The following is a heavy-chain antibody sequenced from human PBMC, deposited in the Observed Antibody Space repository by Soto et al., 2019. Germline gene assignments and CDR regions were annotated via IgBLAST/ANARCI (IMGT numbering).Heavy chain of an antibody. CDR1: GDTFTFYS. Sequence: QVQLVQSGAEVKRPGSSVKVSCKASGDTFTFYSINWVRQAPGLGLEWMGRINPILSMSNYAQRFQGRVTRTADKSTSTASMELSSLRSEDTATYYFASSYGSGYRAFDYWGQGALVTVSS. J-gene: IGHJ4*02. V-gene: IGHV1-69*02. CDR2: INPILSMS. CDR3: ASSYGSGYRAFDY. D-gene: IGHD3-10*01.